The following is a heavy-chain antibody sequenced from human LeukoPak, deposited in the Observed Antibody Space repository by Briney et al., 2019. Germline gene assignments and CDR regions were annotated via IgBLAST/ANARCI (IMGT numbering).Heavy chain of an antibody. J-gene: IGHJ4*02. Sequence: ASVKVSCKASGYTFTSYYVHWVRQAPGQGLEWMGIINPSGGSTSYVQKFQGRVTMTRDMSTSTVYMELSSLRSEDTAVYYCARGADYYDSSGTLDYWGQGTLVTVSS. CDR1: GYTFTSYY. V-gene: IGHV1-46*01. CDR2: INPSGGST. CDR3: ARGADYYDSSGTLDY. D-gene: IGHD3-22*01.